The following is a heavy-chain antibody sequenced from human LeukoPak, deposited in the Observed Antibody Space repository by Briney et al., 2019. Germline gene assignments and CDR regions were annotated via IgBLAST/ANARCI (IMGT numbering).Heavy chain of an antibody. CDR1: GGSISSYY. D-gene: IGHD1-26*01. CDR2: IYYSGST. Sequence: SETLSLTCTVSGGSISSYYWSWIRQPPGKGLEWIGYIYYSGSTNYSPSLKSRVTISVDTSKNQFSLNLSSVTAADTAVYYCARVFVVGTIYHYYYYYMDVWGKGTTVTVSS. J-gene: IGHJ6*03. CDR3: ARVFVVGTIYHYYYYYMDV. V-gene: IGHV4-59*12.